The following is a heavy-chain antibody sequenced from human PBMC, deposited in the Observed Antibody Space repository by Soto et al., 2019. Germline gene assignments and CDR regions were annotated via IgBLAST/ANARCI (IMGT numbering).Heavy chain of an antibody. V-gene: IGHV5-51*01. J-gene: IGHJ4*02. Sequence: LKVACKTSGYSFTMYYRHWVRQMPGKGLEWMGIIYPGDSDTRYSPSFQGQVTISADKSISTAYLQWSSLKASDTAMYYCARHAPYEPTDYWGQGTLVTVSS. CDR3: ARHAPYEPTDY. CDR2: IYPGDSDT. D-gene: IGHD3-22*01. CDR1: GYSFTMYY.